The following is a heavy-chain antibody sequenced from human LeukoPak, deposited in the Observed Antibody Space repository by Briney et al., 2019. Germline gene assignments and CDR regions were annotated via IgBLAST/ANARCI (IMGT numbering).Heavy chain of an antibody. J-gene: IGHJ4*02. V-gene: IGHV3-53*01. D-gene: IGHD3-22*01. CDR2: IYSHGAT. Sequence: GGSLRLSCAASGFTVYNNYMTWVRQAPGKGLECVSVIYSHGATYYAVSVKGRFTISRDKSKNTLYLQMNDLRPDDTAVYYCTRKTDSGGSGDYWGQGTLVTVSS. CDR3: TRKTDSGGSGDY. CDR1: GFTVYNNY.